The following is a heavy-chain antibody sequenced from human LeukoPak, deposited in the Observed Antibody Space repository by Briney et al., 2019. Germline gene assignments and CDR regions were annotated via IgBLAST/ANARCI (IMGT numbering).Heavy chain of an antibody. V-gene: IGHV3-23*01. J-gene: IGHJ6*02. CDR1: GFTFSSYA. CDR3: AKDQTGPYYYGMDV. CDR2: ISGSGGST. Sequence: PGGSLRISCAASGFTFSSYAMGWVRQAPGKGLEWVSAISGSGGSTYYADSVKGRFTISRDNSKNTLYLQMNSLRAEDTAVYYCAKDQTGPYYYGMDVWGQGTTVTVSS.